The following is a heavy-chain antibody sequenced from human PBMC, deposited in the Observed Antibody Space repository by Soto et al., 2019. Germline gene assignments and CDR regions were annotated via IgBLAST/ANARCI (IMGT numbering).Heavy chain of an antibody. J-gene: IGHJ5*02. V-gene: IGHV3-66*01. CDR3: ARDAYYDSSGYYCSQRWFDP. CDR2: IYSGGST. CDR1: GFTFSRYW. Sequence: GVSLRLSFAAHGFTFSRYWMSWFRQAPGKGLEWVSVIYSGGSTYYADSVKGRFTISRDNAKNSLYLQMNSLRAEDTAVYYCARDAYYDSSGYYCSQRWFDPWGQGTLVTVSS. D-gene: IGHD3-22*01.